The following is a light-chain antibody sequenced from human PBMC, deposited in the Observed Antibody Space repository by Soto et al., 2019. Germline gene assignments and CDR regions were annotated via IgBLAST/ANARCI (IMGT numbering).Light chain of an antibody. V-gene: IGLV2-14*01. Sequence: QSVLTQPASVSGSPGQSISNSCAGASSDVGYYNYVSWYQQHPGKAPKLMVYEVSNRPSGVSNRFSGSKSGNTASLTISGLQAEDEADYYCSSYTTSSTLVFXGGTKLTVL. J-gene: IGLJ2*01. CDR2: EVS. CDR3: SSYTTSSTLV. CDR1: SSDVGYYNY.